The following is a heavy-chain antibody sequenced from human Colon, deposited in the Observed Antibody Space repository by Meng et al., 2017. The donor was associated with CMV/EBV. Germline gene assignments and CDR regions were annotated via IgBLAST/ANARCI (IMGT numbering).Heavy chain of an antibody. CDR1: GGSVSSGSYY. Sequence: ESLKISCTVSGGSVSSGSYYWSWIRQPPGKGLEWIGYIYYSGSTNYNPSLKSRVTISVDTSKNQFSLKLSSVTAADTAVYYCARDQARSYFDYWGQGTLVTVSS. CDR3: ARDQARSYFDY. CDR2: IYYSGST. V-gene: IGHV4-61*01. J-gene: IGHJ4*02. D-gene: IGHD6-6*01.